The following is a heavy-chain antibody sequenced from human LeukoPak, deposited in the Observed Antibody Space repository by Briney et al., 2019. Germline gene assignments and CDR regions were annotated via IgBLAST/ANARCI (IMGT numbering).Heavy chain of an antibody. Sequence: ASVKVSCKASGYTFTGYYMHWVRQAPGQGLEWMGWINPNSGGTNYAQKFQGRVTMTRDTSISTAYMELGRLRSEDTAVYYCTRGDIVVVPAANGQWFGRWGQGTLVTVSS. D-gene: IGHD2-2*01. V-gene: IGHV1-2*02. CDR2: INPNSGGT. J-gene: IGHJ5*02. CDR3: TRGDIVVVPAANGQWFGR. CDR1: GYTFTGYY.